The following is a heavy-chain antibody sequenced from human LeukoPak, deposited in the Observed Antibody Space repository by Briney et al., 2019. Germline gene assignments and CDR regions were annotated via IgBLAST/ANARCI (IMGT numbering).Heavy chain of an antibody. CDR1: GCSFTSYW. CDR2: IYPGDSDT. J-gene: IGHJ4*02. D-gene: IGHD4-17*01. V-gene: IGHV5-51*01. CDR3: ARPALHYGDFEDY. Sequence: GESLKISCKGSGCSFTSYWIGWVRQMPGKGLEWMGIIYPGDSDTRYSPSFQGQVTISADKSISTAYLQWSSLKASDTAMYYCARPALHYGDFEDYWGQGTLVTVSS.